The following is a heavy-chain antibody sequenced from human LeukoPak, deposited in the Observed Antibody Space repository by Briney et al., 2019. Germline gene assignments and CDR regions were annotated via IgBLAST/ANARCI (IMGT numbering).Heavy chain of an antibody. V-gene: IGHV4-38-2*02. J-gene: IGHJ5*02. CDR3: ARECSSTTCYTRSFDP. CDR2: LYHSGRT. D-gene: IGHD2-2*02. Sequence: SETLSLTCIVSGYSISSGYYWGWIRQPPGKGLEWIGNLYHSGRTYYNPSLRSGATISGDTSKNQFSLSLSSVTAADTAVYYCARECSSTTCYTRSFDPWGQGTLVTVSS. CDR1: GYSISSGYY.